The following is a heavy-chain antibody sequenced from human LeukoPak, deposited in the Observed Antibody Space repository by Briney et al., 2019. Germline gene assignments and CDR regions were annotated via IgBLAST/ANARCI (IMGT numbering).Heavy chain of an antibody. V-gene: IGHV3-74*01. CDR2: IKTDGSTT. CDR1: GFTFSSYW. Sequence: PGGSLRLSCAASGFTFSSYWMHWVRQAPGKGLVWVSQIKTDGSTTIYADSVKGRFTISRDNARNTLYLQMNSLRAEDTAVYYCARGARAAFDYWGRGTLVTVSS. D-gene: IGHD2-15*01. J-gene: IGHJ4*02. CDR3: ARGARAAFDY.